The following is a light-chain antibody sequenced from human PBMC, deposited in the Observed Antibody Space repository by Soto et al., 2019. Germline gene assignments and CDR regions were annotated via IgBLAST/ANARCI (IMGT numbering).Light chain of an antibody. J-gene: IGKJ1*01. CDR3: HQRQSWPRT. V-gene: IGKV3-15*01. CDR1: QSISSN. CDR2: RTS. Sequence: EIVITQSPATLSVSPGERATLSCRASQSISSNLAWYQQKPGQAPRLLMFRTSSRATGFPARFSGSGSGTEFNLTISSLQSEDFALYYCHQRQSWPRTFGQGTKVDIK.